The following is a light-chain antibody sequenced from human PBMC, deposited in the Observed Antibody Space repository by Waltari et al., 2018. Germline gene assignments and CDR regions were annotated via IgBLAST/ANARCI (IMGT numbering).Light chain of an antibody. CDR3: QQTYNTPRT. V-gene: IGKV1-5*01. CDR2: DAS. J-gene: IGKJ2*01. CDR1: EAINKW. Sequence: DTQLSQFPSTLAASVGDRVTITCRAREAINKWLAWYQQKPGKAPKVLSYDASTLQSGVPSRFSGSGSGTEFTLTIDSLQPEDLATYYCQQTYNTPRTFGQGTKLEIK.